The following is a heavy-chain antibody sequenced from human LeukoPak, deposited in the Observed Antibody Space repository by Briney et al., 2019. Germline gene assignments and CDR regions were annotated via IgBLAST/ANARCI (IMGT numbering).Heavy chain of an antibody. CDR2: VYTSGST. V-gene: IGHV4-61*02. D-gene: IGHD4-23*01. J-gene: IGHJ5*02. CDR1: GGSISSDNYH. CDR3: ARVFGGPVSRRFDP. Sequence: PSQTLSLTCTVSGGSISSDNYHWSWIRQPAGKELEWIGRVYTSGSTNYNPSLKSRVTISVDTSKNQFSLKLSSVTAADTAVYYCARVFGGPVSRRFDPWGQGTLVTVSS.